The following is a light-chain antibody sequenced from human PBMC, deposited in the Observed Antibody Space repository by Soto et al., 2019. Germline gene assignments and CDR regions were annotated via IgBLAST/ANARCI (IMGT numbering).Light chain of an antibody. CDR2: SAS. V-gene: IGKV1-39*01. CDR3: QQNYNFPRT. Sequence: DIQMTQSPSSLSAFVGERVTITCRASQSISSYVNWYQQKPGKAPKNLIYSASTLQGGVPSRFSGTGSGTDFTLTISSLQPEDFATYYCQQNYNFPRTFGQGTKVEIK. J-gene: IGKJ1*01. CDR1: QSISSY.